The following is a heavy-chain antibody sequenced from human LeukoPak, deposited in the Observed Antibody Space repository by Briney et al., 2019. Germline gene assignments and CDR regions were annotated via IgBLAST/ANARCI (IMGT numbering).Heavy chain of an antibody. J-gene: IGHJ2*01. Sequence: SETLSLTCTVSGDSVASGGYYWSWIRQPPGKGLEWIGYIYYSGSTSYNPSLKSRVTISVDTSKNQFSLKLSSVTAADTAVYYCARGHWYFDLWGRGPLVTVSS. CDR1: GDSVASGGYY. CDR2: IYYSGST. CDR3: ARGHWYFDL. V-gene: IGHV4-61*08.